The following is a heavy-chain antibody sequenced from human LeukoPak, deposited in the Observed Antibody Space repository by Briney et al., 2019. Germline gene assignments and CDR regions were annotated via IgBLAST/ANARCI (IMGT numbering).Heavy chain of an antibody. D-gene: IGHD3-10*01. Sequence: GGSLRLSCAASGFTFTSYWMHWVRQTPGQGLVWVARIKSYSSTIYADSVRGRITISRDNARNTLYLQMNSRRVEDTAMYYCARAVAYVYGSVTYDWFDRWGQGTMVTVS. CDR3: ARAVAYVYGSVTYDWFDR. J-gene: IGHJ5*02. V-gene: IGHV3-74*01. CDR2: IKSYSST. CDR1: GFTFTSYW.